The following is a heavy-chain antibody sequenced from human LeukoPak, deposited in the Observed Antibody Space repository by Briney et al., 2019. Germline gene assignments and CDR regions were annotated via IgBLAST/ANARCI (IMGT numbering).Heavy chain of an antibody. CDR1: GFIFSSTT. Sequence: SVQVSCKASGFIFSSTTMQWVRQARGQRLELLGWIVVGTGNTKYVQKFQDRVTITRDMSTSTAYMGLSSLRADDTATYYCSSQTQYYYYAMDVWGQGTTVTVSS. J-gene: IGHJ6*02. D-gene: IGHD6-13*01. V-gene: IGHV1-58*02. CDR2: IVVGTGNT. CDR3: SSQTQYYYYAMDV.